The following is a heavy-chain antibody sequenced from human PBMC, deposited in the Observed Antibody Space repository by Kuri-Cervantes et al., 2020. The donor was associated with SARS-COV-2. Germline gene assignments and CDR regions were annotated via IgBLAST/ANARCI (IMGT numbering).Heavy chain of an antibody. D-gene: IGHD6-13*01. V-gene: IGHV3-11*06. CDR1: GFTFNENY. J-gene: IGHJ6*02. CDR3: VKEGELWYSGSWYPSGDYYYYGMDV. Sequence: GESLKISCAASGFTFNENYLSWIRQAPGKGLEWVSDISSRGAFTNYADSVKGRFTISRDNSKNTLYLQMSSLRAEDTAVYYCVKEGELWYSGSWYPSGDYYYYGMDVWGQGTTVTVSS. CDR2: ISSRGAFT.